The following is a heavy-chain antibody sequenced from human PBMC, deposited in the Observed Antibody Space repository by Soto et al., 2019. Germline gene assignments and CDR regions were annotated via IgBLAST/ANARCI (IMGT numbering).Heavy chain of an antibody. V-gene: IGHV3-21*01. Sequence: EVHLVESGGGLVKPGGSLRLSCAVSGFTFSSCTMNWVRQAPGKGLEWVSSISPSTSHIYYADSVKGRFTISRDNAKNSLFLQTNSLRAEDTAVYYCSVCSGGACHQNYGMDVWGQGTTVTVSS. CDR2: ISPSTSHI. J-gene: IGHJ6*02. CDR1: GFTFSSCT. CDR3: SVCSGGACHQNYGMDV. D-gene: IGHD2-15*01.